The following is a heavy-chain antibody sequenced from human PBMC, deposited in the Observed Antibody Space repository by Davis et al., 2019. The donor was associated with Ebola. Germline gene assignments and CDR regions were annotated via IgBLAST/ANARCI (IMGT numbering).Heavy chain of an antibody. CDR3: TSRPGTAVAGPGDH. CDR2: ISGSDSST. CDR1: GFTFSSYD. Sequence: GGSLRLSCAASGFTFSSYDMSWVRQAPGKGLEWVSGISGSDSSTNYADSVKGRFTISRDSSKNTLFLQMNSLRAEDTAVYYCTSRPGTAVAGPGDHWGQGALVIVSS. V-gene: IGHV3-23*01. D-gene: IGHD6-19*01. J-gene: IGHJ4*02.